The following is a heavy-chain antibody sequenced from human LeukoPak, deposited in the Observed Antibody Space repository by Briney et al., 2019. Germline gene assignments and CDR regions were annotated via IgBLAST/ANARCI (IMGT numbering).Heavy chain of an antibody. Sequence: GGSLRLSCAASGFTFSSYWMSWVRQAPGKGLEWVAVISYDGSNKYYADSVKGRFTISRDNSKNTLYLQMNSLRAEDTAVYYCARAGAGRLGMDVWGQGTTVTVSS. CDR2: ISYDGSNK. CDR3: ARAGAGRLGMDV. CDR1: GFTFSSYW. D-gene: IGHD3-10*01. J-gene: IGHJ6*02. V-gene: IGHV3-30*03.